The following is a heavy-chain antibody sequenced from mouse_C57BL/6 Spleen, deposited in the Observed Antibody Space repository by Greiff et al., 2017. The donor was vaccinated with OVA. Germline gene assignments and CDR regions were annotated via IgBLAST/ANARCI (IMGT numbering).Heavy chain of an antibody. CDR2: INPGSGGT. CDR1: GYAFTNYL. CDR3: ARDGNYHWYFDV. J-gene: IGHJ1*03. V-gene: IGHV1-54*01. Sequence: QVQLKQSGAELVRPGTSVKVSCKASGYAFTNYLIEWVKQRPGQGLEWIGVINPGSGGTNYNEKFKGKATLTADKSSSTAYMQLSSLTSEDSAVYFCARDGNYHWYFDVWGTGTTVTVSS. D-gene: IGHD2-1*01.